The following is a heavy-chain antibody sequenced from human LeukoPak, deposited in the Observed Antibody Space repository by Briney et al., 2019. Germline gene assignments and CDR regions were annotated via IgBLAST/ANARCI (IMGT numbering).Heavy chain of an antibody. J-gene: IGHJ6*02. CDR3: ATDHCTRTNCYEAYYHGMDV. D-gene: IGHD2-2*01. CDR2: GKPNNGVT. Sequence: ASVKVSCKASEDTFTGYYIHWVRQAPGQGLEWMGWGKPNNGVTGYAQVIQGRVTMTRETSLSTAYMERSRLRSDDTAVYYCATDHCTRTNCYEAYYHGMDVLGQGTTVTVSS. CDR1: EDTFTGYY. V-gene: IGHV1-2*02.